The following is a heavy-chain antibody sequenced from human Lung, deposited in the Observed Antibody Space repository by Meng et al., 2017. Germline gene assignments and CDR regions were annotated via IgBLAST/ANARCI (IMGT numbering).Heavy chain of an antibody. J-gene: IGHJ2*01. V-gene: IGHV4-30-4*01. Sequence: RQHEGGPGLVQPSQTHSLTCTVSGGSTARSNSYGSWIRQPAGKGLEWSGHIYNSGSTYYNPSLKSRITISVDTSKNQFSLQLSSVTAADTAVYYCARGQKGYFDLWGRGTLVTVSS. CDR3: ARGQKGYFDL. CDR2: IYNSGST. CDR1: GGSTARSNSY.